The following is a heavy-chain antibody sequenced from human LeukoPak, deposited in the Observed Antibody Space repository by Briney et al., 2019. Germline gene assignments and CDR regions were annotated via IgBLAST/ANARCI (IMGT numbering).Heavy chain of an antibody. CDR1: GGSFSTYY. Sequence: SETLSLTCTVSGGSFSTYYWSWIRQPPGKGLEWIGEINHSGSTNYNPSLKSRVTISVDTSKNQFSLKLSSVTAADTAVYYCALGNTAAGYYFDYWGQGTLVTVSS. D-gene: IGHD6-13*01. CDR2: INHSGST. CDR3: ALGNTAAGYYFDY. V-gene: IGHV4-34*01. J-gene: IGHJ4*02.